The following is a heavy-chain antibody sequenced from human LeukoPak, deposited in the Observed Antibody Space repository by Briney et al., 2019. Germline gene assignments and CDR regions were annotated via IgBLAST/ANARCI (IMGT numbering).Heavy chain of an antibody. CDR3: ARDHRYCSSTSCWNWFDP. D-gene: IGHD2-2*01. CDR1: GGTFSSYA. V-gene: IGHV1-69*04. Sequence: ASVKVSCKASGGTFSSYAISWVRQAPGQGLEWMGRIIPILGIANYAQKFQGRVTITADKSTSTAYMELSSLRSEDTAVYYCARDHRYCSSTSCWNWFDPWGQGTLVTVSS. CDR2: IIPILGIA. J-gene: IGHJ5*02.